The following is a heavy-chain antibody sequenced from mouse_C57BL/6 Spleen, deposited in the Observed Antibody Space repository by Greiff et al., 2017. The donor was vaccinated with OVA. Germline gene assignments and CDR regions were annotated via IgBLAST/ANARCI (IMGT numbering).Heavy chain of an antibody. CDR2: IRSKSNNYAT. V-gene: IGHV10-1*01. Sequence: EVMLVESGGGLVQPKGSLKLSCAASGFSFNTYAMNWVRQAPGKGLEWVARIRSKSNNYATYYADSVKDRFTISRDDSESMLYLQMNNVKTEDTAMYYCVRPNYYGSSWYFDVWGTGTTVTVSS. CDR3: VRPNYYGSSWYFDV. J-gene: IGHJ1*03. D-gene: IGHD1-1*01. CDR1: GFSFNTYA.